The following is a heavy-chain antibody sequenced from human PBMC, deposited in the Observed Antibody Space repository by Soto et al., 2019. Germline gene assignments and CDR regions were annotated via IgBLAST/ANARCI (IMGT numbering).Heavy chain of an antibody. Sequence: SGTLALTCAVYGGSVSCYYWSWIRQPPGKGLGWIGEINHSGSTNYNPSLKSRVTISVDTSKNQFSLKLSSVTAADTAVYYCARGVRDIVLMVYAVGVNWFDPWGQGTLVTVSS. V-gene: IGHV4-34*01. CDR1: GGSVSCYY. CDR3: ARGVRDIVLMVYAVGVNWFDP. D-gene: IGHD2-8*01. J-gene: IGHJ5*02. CDR2: INHSGST.